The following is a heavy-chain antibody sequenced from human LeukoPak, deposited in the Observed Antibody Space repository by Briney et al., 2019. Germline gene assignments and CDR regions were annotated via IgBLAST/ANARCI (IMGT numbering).Heavy chain of an antibody. CDR2: INSDGSIT. D-gene: IGHD1-26*01. V-gene: IGHV3-74*01. Sequence: GGSLRLSCAASGFTFSSSWMHWVRQAPGKGLAWVSRINSDGSITTYADSVKGRFTISRDNAKNTLYLQMNSLRAEDTAVYYCARVSGSYVYFDYWGQGKLGTVSS. J-gene: IGHJ4*02. CDR3: ARVSGSYVYFDY. CDR1: GFTFSSSW.